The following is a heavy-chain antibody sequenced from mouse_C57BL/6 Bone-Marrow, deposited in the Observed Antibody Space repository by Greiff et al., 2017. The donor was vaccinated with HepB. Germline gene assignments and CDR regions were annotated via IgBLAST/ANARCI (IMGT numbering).Heavy chain of an antibody. Sequence: QVQLQQPGAELVKPGASVKVSCKASGYTFTSYWMHWVKQRPGQGLEWIGRIHPSDSDTNYNQNFKGKATLTVDKSSSTAYMQLSSLSSEDSAVYYCAKGGLLRRDWFAYWGQGTLVTVSA. CDR1: GYTFTSYW. V-gene: IGHV1-74*01. CDR2: IHPSDSDT. CDR3: AKGGLLRRDWFAY. J-gene: IGHJ3*01. D-gene: IGHD1-1*01.